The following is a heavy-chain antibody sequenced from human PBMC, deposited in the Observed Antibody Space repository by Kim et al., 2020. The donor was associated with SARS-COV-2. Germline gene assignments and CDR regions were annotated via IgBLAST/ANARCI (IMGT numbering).Heavy chain of an antibody. CDR2: IFYAGST. CDR3: ARHPLGYCSGGGCYSGYNFDP. V-gene: IGHV4-39*01. Sequence: SETLSLTCTVSGGSINSRSHYWGWIRQPPGKGLEWIGSIFYAGSTYFNPSLKSRVTMSVDTSYHQFSLKLTSVTAADTAVYFCARHPLGYCSGGGCYSGYNFDPWGQGTLVTVSS. J-gene: IGHJ5*02. CDR1: GGSINSRSHY. D-gene: IGHD2-15*01.